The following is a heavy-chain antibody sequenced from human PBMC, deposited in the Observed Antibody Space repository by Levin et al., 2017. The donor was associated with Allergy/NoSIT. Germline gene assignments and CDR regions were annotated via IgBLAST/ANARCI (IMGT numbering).Heavy chain of an antibody. CDR1: GFTFGDYA. CDR2: IRSKAYGGTT. J-gene: IGHJ3*02. D-gene: IGHD2-15*01. Sequence: PGESLKISCTASGFTFGDYAMSWFRQAPGKGLEWVGFIRSKAYGGTTEYAASVKGRFTISRDDSKSIAYLQMNSLKTEDTAVYYCTRDRHSMFDIVVVAYAFDIWGQGTMVTVSS. V-gene: IGHV3-49*03. CDR3: TRDRHSMFDIVVVAYAFDI.